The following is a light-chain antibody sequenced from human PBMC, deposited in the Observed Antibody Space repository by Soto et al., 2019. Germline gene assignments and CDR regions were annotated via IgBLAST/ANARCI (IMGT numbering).Light chain of an antibody. CDR3: SSHGGNSPYV. J-gene: IGLJ1*01. Sequence: QSALTQPPSASGSPGQSVAISCTGTTGDIGNYNFVSWYQQHPGKALKLLIFEVNKRPSGVPDRFSGSKSGNTASLTVSGLHAEDEADYYCSSHGGNSPYVFGTGTKLTVL. V-gene: IGLV2-8*01. CDR2: EVN. CDR1: TGDIGNYNF.